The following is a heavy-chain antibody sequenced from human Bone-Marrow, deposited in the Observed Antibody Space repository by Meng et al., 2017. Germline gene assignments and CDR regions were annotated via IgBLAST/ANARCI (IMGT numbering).Heavy chain of an antibody. D-gene: IGHD3-16*01. J-gene: IGHJ4*02. Sequence: SLKISCAASGFTFDDYAMHWVRQAPGKGLEWVSGISWNSGSIGYADSVKGRFTISRDNAKNSLYLQMNSLRAEDTAVYYCARDIWGYATSFDYWGQGTLVTVSS. CDR3: ARDIWGYATSFDY. CDR1: GFTFDDYA. V-gene: IGHV3-9*01. CDR2: ISWNSGSI.